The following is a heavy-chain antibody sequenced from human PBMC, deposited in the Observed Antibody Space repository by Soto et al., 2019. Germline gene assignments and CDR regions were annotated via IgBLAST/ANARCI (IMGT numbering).Heavy chain of an antibody. J-gene: IGHJ4*02. D-gene: IGHD4-4*01. Sequence: ASMEVSCEASGYTFTSYGISWVRQAPGQGLEWMGWISAYNGNTNYAQKLQGRVTMTTDTSTSTAYMELRSLRSDDTAVYYCARDPRDYRMDYFDSWGTGTLVKVYS. CDR1: GYTFTSYG. V-gene: IGHV1-18*04. CDR2: ISAYNGNT. CDR3: ARDPRDYRMDYFDS.